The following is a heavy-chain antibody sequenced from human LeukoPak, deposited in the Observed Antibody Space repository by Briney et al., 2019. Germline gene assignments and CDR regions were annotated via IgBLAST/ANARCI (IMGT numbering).Heavy chain of an antibody. CDR1: GFPFSSYA. Sequence: HPGGSLRLSCAASGFPFSSYAMSWVRQAPGKGLEWVSAISGSGGSTYYADSVKGRFTISRDNSKNTLYLQMNSLRAEDTAVYYCARFYILTGTFDYWGQGTLVTVSS. CDR2: ISGSGGST. J-gene: IGHJ4*02. D-gene: IGHD3-9*01. CDR3: ARFYILTGTFDY. V-gene: IGHV3-23*01.